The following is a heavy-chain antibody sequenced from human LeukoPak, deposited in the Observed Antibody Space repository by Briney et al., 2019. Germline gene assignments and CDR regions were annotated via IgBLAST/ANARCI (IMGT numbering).Heavy chain of an antibody. Sequence: PSETLSLTCAVSGYSISSGYYWGWIRQPPGKGLEWIGSIYHSGSTYYNPSLKSRVTISVDTSKNQFSLKLSSVTAADTAVYYCASSSEDYDFWSGYLNFDYWAREPWSPSPQ. CDR3: ASSSEDYDFWSGYLNFDY. J-gene: IGHJ4*02. CDR2: IYHSGST. D-gene: IGHD3-3*01. V-gene: IGHV4-38-2*01. CDR1: GYSISSGYY.